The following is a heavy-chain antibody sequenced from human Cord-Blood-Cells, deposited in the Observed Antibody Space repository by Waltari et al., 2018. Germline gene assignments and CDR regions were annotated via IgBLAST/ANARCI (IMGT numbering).Heavy chain of an antibody. CDR2: IYSGGST. D-gene: IGHD7-27*01. J-gene: IGHJ3*02. Sequence: EVQLVESGGGLIQPGGSLRLSCAASGFTVSSTYLIWVRQAPGKGLEWVSVIYSGGSTYYADSVKGRFTISRDNSKNTLYLQMNSLRAEDTAVYYCARSNHDAFDIWGQGTMVTVSS. CDR1: GFTVSSTY. CDR3: ARSNHDAFDI. V-gene: IGHV3-53*01.